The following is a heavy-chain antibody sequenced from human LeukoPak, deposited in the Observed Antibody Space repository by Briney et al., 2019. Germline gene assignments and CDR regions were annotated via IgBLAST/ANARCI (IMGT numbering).Heavy chain of an antibody. D-gene: IGHD3-3*01. V-gene: IGHV4-59*01. J-gene: IGHJ6*02. CDR2: IYYSGST. Sequence: SETLSLTCTVSGGSISSYYWSWIRQPPGKGLEWIGYIYYSGSTNYNPSLKSRVTISVDTSKNQFSLKLSSVTAADTAVYYCAREYPFQTTYYDFWSGYRNYYYYGMDVWGQGTTVTVSS. CDR3: AREYPFQTTYYDFWSGYRNYYYYGMDV. CDR1: GGSISSYY.